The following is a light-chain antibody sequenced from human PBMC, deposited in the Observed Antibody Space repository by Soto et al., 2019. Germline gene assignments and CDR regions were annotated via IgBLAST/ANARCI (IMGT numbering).Light chain of an antibody. CDR3: AAWDDSLNGPGVV. J-gene: IGLJ2*01. CDR1: SSNIGSNT. Sequence: QSVLTQPPSASGTPGQRVTISCSGSSSNIGSNTVNWYQQLPGTAPKLLIYSNNQRPSGVPDRFSGSKSGTSASLAISGLQSEDEADYYCAAWDDSLNGPGVVFGGGTQLT. V-gene: IGLV1-44*01. CDR2: SNN.